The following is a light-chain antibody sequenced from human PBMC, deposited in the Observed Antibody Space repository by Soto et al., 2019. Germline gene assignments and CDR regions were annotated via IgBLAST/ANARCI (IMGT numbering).Light chain of an antibody. V-gene: IGKV3-15*01. Sequence: EIVMTQSPATLSVSPGERATLSCRGSQSVSSNLAWYQQKPGQAPRLLIYGASTRATGIPARFSGSGSGTEFTLTISSLQSEDFVVYYCRQYNNWPMTFGPGTKVEIK. CDR3: RQYNNWPMT. J-gene: IGKJ1*01. CDR2: GAS. CDR1: QSVSSN.